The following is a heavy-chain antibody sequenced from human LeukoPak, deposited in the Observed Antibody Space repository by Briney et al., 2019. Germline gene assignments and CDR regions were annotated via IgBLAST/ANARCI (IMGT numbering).Heavy chain of an antibody. J-gene: IGHJ4*02. Sequence: GGSLRLSCAASGFTFSNYAMSWVRQAPGKGLEWVSAISGSGGSSKYYADSVKGRFTILRDNSKNTLYLQMNSLRAEDTAIYYCANSAAVGTFYWGQGTLVTVSS. V-gene: IGHV3-23*01. CDR2: ISGSGGSSK. CDR1: GFTFSNYA. D-gene: IGHD6-13*01. CDR3: ANSAAVGTFY.